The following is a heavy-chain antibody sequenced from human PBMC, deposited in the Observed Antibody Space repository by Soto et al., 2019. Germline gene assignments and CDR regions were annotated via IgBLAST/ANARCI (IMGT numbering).Heavy chain of an antibody. D-gene: IGHD6-13*01. CDR1: GYTFTSYA. V-gene: IGHV1-3*01. J-gene: IGHJ4*02. CDR2: INAGNGNT. Sequence: ASVKVSCKASGYTFTSYAMHWVRQAPGQRLEWMGWINAGNGNTKYSQKFQGRVTITRDTSASTAYMELSSLRSEDTAVYYCARVGAAAGPYYFDYWGQGTLVTVSS. CDR3: ARVGAAAGPYYFDY.